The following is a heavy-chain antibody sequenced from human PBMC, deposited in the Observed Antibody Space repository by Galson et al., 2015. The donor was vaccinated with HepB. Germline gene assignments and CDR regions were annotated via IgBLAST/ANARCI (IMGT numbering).Heavy chain of an antibody. D-gene: IGHD3-22*01. CDR1: GYTFTSYG. CDR2: ISAYNGNT. Sequence: SVKVSCKASGYTFTSYGISWVRQAPGQGLEWMGWISAYNGNTNYAQKLQGRVTMTTDTSTSTAYMELRSLRSDDTAVYYCARRHNYYDSSGYYFLDAFDIWGQGTMVTVSS. CDR3: ARRHNYYDSSGYYFLDAFDI. J-gene: IGHJ3*02. V-gene: IGHV1-18*04.